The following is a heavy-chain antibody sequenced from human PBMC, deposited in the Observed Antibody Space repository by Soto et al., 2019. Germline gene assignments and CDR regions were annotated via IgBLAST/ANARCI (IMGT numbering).Heavy chain of an antibody. V-gene: IGHV1-18*01. D-gene: IGHD2-21*02. Sequence: ASVKVSCKASGYTFTSYGISWVRQAPGQGLEWMGWISAYNGNTNYAQKLQGRVTMTTDTSTSTAYMELRSLRSDDTAVYYCARDRVTHDVISSAGFDDWGQGTSVTVSS. CDR2: ISAYNGNT. CDR1: GYTFTSYG. J-gene: IGHJ6*02. CDR3: ARDRVTHDVISSAGFDD.